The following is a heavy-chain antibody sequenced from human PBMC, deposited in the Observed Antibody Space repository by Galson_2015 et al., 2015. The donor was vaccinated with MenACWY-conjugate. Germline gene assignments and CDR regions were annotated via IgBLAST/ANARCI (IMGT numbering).Heavy chain of an antibody. CDR1: GFTFNTYT. CDR3: VRSRQLDY. J-gene: IGHJ4*02. CDR2: ITTSSTTI. V-gene: IGHV3-48*01. Sequence: SLRLSCAATGFTFNTYTMSWVRQTPGKGLEWVSSITTSSTTIYYADSVKGRFTISRDDAKNSLYLQMNSLRAEDTAVYYCVRSRQLDYWGQGTLVTVSS.